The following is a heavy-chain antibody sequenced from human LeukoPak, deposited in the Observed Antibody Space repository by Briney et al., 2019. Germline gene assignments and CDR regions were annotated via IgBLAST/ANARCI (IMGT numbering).Heavy chain of an antibody. CDR3: ARLKYYDSTGYSPSYYMDV. Sequence: SETLSLTRTVTRGSIINYYWSWIRQPAGTGLEWVGRIYVTGSTIYNPSLQSRLSMSVDTSKNQFSLRLTSVTAADTAVYYCARLKYYDSTGYSPSYYMDVWGKGITVTVSS. V-gene: IGHV4-4*07. CDR1: RGSIINYY. D-gene: IGHD3-22*01. CDR2: IYVTGST. J-gene: IGHJ6*03.